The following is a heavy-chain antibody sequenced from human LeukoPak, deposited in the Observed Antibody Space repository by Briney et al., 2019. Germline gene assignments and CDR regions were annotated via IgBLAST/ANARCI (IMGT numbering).Heavy chain of an antibody. V-gene: IGHV3-30*02. CDR1: GFTFSSYG. Sequence: GGSLRLSCAASGFTFSSYGMHWVRQAPGMGLEGVAFIRYDESNTYYAYCVKGRFTISRDNSKNTLYLQMNSLRAEDTAVYYCGRAYGAGSCDYWGQGTLVTVSS. D-gene: IGHD3-10*01. J-gene: IGHJ4*02. CDR2: IRYDESNT. CDR3: GRAYGAGSCDY.